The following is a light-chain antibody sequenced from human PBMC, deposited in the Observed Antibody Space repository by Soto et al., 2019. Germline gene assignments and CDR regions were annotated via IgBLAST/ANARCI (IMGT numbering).Light chain of an antibody. V-gene: IGKV3D-7*01. CDR1: QNFGSTY. Sequence: IVLTQSPAPLSLSPGERATLSCRASQNFGSTYLAWYQQKRGQAPRFLIYGASTRATGIPDRFSGSGSGTDFTFDISSLQPEDVATYYCQHHHNLPHFGQGTMVDIK. J-gene: IGKJ1*01. CDR2: GAS. CDR3: QHHHNLPH.